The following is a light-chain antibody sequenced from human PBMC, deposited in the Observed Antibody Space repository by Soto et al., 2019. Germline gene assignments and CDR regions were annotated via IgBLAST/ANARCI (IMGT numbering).Light chain of an antibody. CDR2: DAS. CDR3: QQRSNWPSIT. J-gene: IGKJ5*01. V-gene: IGKV3-11*01. CDR1: QSVSSY. Sequence: EIVLTQSPATLSLSPGERATLSCRASQSVSSYLACYQQKPGQAPRLLIYDASNRATGIPARFGGSGSGTDFTLTISALEFEDSAVYYCQQRSNWPSITFGQGTRLEIK.